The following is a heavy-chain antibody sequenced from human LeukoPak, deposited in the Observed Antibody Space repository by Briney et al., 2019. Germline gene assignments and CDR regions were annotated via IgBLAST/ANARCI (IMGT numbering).Heavy chain of an antibody. CDR2: ITCSGGNT. CDR3: AKWGDYDVLTGYYVSDY. V-gene: IGHV3-23*01. J-gene: IGHJ4*02. D-gene: IGHD3-9*01. Sequence: PGGSLRLSCAASGFTFSNYAMSWVRQAPGKGLEWVSAITCSGGNTYYADSVKGRFTISRDNSKNTVFLQMNSLRAEDTDVYYCAKWGDYDVLTGYYVSDYWGQGTLVTVSS. CDR1: GFTFSNYA.